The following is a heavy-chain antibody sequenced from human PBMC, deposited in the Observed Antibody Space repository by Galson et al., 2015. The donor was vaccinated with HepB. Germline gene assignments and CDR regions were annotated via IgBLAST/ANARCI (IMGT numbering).Heavy chain of an antibody. Sequence: SLRLSCAASGFTFSSYAMHWVRQAPGKGLEWVAVISYDGSNKYYADSVKGRFTISRDNSKNTLYLQMNSLRAEGTAVYYCARDPTNYYDSSGCLLPPDYWGQGTLVTVSS. V-gene: IGHV3-30-3*01. CDR3: ARDPTNYYDSSGCLLPPDY. CDR1: GFTFSSYA. CDR2: ISYDGSNK. D-gene: IGHD3-22*01. J-gene: IGHJ4*02.